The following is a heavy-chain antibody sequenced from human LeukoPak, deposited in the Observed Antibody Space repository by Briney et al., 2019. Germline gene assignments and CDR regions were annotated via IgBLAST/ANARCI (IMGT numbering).Heavy chain of an antibody. CDR1: GGSISSGDYY. Sequence: PSQTLSLTCTVSGGSISSGDYYWSWIRQPPGKGLEWIGYIYYSGSTYYNPSLKSRVTISVDTSKNQFSLKLSSVTAADTAVYYCARVDYYYYYYYMDVWGKGTTVTVSS. CDR3: ARVDYYYYYYYMDV. CDR2: IYYSGST. D-gene: IGHD3/OR15-3a*01. J-gene: IGHJ6*03. V-gene: IGHV4-30-4*08.